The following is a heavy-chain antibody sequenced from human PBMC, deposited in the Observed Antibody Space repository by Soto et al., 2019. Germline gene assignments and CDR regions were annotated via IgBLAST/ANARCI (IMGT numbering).Heavy chain of an antibody. D-gene: IGHD2-21*01. J-gene: IGHJ4*02. CDR2: ISGSGGST. Sequence: GGSLRLSCAASGLTFSSYAMSWVRQAPGKGLEWVSAISGSGGSTYYADSVKGRFTISRDNSKNTLYLQMNSLRAEDTAVYYCAKEIVGASGLKSDYWGKGTLVTVSS. V-gene: IGHV3-23*01. CDR3: AKEIVGASGLKSDY. CDR1: GLTFSSYA.